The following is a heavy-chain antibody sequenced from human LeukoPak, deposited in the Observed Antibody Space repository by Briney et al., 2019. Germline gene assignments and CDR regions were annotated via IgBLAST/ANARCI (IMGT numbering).Heavy chain of an antibody. CDR1: GYIFTSYG. V-gene: IGHV1-18*01. J-gene: IGHJ4*02. CDR3: ARDTRHYRNYDSSGYYYNFEY. D-gene: IGHD3-22*01. Sequence: ASVKVSCKASGYIFTSYGISWVRQAPGQGLEWMGWISIHDGFTRYSQRFQGRVTMTRDTSTSTAYMDLRSLRADDTAVYYCARDTRHYRNYDSSGYYYNFEYWGQGTLVTVSS. CDR2: ISIHDGFT.